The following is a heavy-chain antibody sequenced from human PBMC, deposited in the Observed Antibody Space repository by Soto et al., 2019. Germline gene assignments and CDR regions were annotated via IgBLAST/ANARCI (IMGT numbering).Heavy chain of an antibody. CDR1: GDSVSSNSAA. CDR2: TYYKSKWYN. V-gene: IGHV6-1*01. CDR3: ARARVTMVRGVIYSYYGMDV. D-gene: IGHD3-10*01. Sequence: SQTLSLTCAISGDSVSSNSAAWNWIRQSPSRGLEWLGRTYYKSKWYNDYAVSVKSRITINPDTSKNQFSLQLNSVTPEDTAVYYCARARVTMVRGVIYSYYGMDVWGQGTTVTVS. J-gene: IGHJ6*02.